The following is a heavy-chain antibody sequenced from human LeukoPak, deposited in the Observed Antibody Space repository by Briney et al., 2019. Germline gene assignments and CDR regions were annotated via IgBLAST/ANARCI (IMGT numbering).Heavy chain of an antibody. CDR2: INSSGRT. V-gene: IGHV4-4*07. CDR3: ARDAPLRGATKVLDY. CDR1: GDSIRSFY. D-gene: IGHD1-26*01. Sequence: PSETMSLTCTVSGDSIRSFYWSWFRQPAGKGLEWIGRINSSGRTNYNPSLNSRVTMSADTSNNQFSLKLSSVTAADTAVYYCARDAPLRGATKVLDYWGQGTLVTVSS. J-gene: IGHJ4*02.